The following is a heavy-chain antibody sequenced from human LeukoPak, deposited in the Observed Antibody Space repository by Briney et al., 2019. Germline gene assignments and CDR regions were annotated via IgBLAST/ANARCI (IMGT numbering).Heavy chain of an antibody. V-gene: IGHV1-69*01. D-gene: IGHD6-19*01. Sequence: SVKVSCKASGGTFSNYAVSWVRRAPGQGLEWMGGFIPVFGPANYAQKFQGRVTITADESTSTAYMELSSLRSEDTAVYYCARAGEVYNSGSYLEYWGQGTLVTVSS. J-gene: IGHJ4*02. CDR1: GGTFSNYA. CDR2: FIPVFGPA. CDR3: ARAGEVYNSGSYLEY.